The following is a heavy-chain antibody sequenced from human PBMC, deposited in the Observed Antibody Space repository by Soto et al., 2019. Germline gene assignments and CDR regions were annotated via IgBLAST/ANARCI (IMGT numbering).Heavy chain of an antibody. Sequence: QVQMVESGGGVVQPGKSLRLSCAASGFTFSNYGMHWVRQAPGKGLEWVAGIWYGGSKKYYVDSVKGRFTISRDNSKNTLYLQIDSLGAEDTAVYYCARYVGSDESGCFDYWGQGTRVTVSS. D-gene: IGHD3-22*01. CDR1: GFTFSNYG. CDR3: ARYVGSDESGCFDY. V-gene: IGHV3-33*01. J-gene: IGHJ4*02. CDR2: IWYGGSKK.